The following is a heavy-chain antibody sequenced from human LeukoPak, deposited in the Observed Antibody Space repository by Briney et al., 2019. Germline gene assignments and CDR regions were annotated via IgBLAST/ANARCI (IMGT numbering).Heavy chain of an antibody. CDR1: GYTFTSFG. V-gene: IGHV1-18*01. Sequence: ASVKVSCKASGYTFTSFGLGWVRQAPGHGLEYMGWIRPYNGDTNYPQNFQGRVTMTTDTSTTTAYMELRSLRSDDTAVYCCARTGPFGDVYYFDHWGQGVLVTVSS. CDR3: ARTGPFGDVYYFDH. CDR2: IRPYNGDT. J-gene: IGHJ4*02. D-gene: IGHD4-17*01.